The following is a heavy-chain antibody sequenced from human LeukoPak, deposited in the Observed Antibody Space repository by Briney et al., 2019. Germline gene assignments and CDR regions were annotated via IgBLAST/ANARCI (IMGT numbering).Heavy chain of an antibody. CDR2: IRYDGSNK. CDR3: ARAPLDNYDFWSGYYSYYFDY. D-gene: IGHD3-3*01. Sequence: GGSLRLSCAASGFTFSSYGMHWVRQAPGKGLEWVAFIRYDGSNKYYADSVKGRFTISRDNSKNTLYLQMNSLRAEDTAVYYCARAPLDNYDFWSGYYSYYFDYWGQGTLVTVSS. CDR1: GFTFSSYG. V-gene: IGHV3-30*02. J-gene: IGHJ4*02.